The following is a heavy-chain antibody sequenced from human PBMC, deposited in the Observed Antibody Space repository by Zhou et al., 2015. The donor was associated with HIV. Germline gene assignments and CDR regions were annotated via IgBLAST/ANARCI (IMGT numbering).Heavy chain of an antibody. CDR1: GYTFTSYG. Sequence: QVQLVQSGAEVKKPGASVKVSCKASGYTFTSYGISWVRQAPGQGLEWMGWISAYNGNTNYAQKLQGRVTMTTDASTNTAYMELRSLRSDDTAVFYCARTFPILIAATGVGDYWGQGTLVTVSS. D-gene: IGHD2-15*01. CDR2: ISAYNGNT. J-gene: IGHJ4*02. CDR3: ARTFPILIAATGVGDY. V-gene: IGHV1-18*01.